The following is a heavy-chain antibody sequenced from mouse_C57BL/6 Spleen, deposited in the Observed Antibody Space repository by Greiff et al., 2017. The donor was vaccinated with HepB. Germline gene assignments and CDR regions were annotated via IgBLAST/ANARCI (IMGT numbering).Heavy chain of an antibody. CDR2: ISNLAYSI. CDR3: ARHYSNRYYAMDY. Sequence: EVQLVESGGGLVQPGGSLKLSCAASGFTFSDYGMAWVRQAPRKGPEWVAFISNLAYSIYYADTVTSRFTISRENAKNTLYLEMSSLRSEDTAMYYCARHYSNRYYAMDYWGQGTSVTVSS. D-gene: IGHD2-5*01. V-gene: IGHV5-15*01. J-gene: IGHJ4*01. CDR1: GFTFSDYG.